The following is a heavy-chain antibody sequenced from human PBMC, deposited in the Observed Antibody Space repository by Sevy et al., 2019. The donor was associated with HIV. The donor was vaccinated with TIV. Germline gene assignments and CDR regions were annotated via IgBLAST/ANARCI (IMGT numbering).Heavy chain of an antibody. J-gene: IGHJ3*02. CDR3: TREGSYGDSWDAFDI. CDR1: GFAFSSYT. CDR2: ISYDESIE. D-gene: IGHD4-17*01. V-gene: IGHV3-30*14. Sequence: GGSLRLSCAASGFAFSSYTVHWVRQAPDKGLEWVALISYDESIEYYGDSVRGRFTISRDTSESTLYLQMGSLRAEDTAVYYCTREGSYGDSWDAFDIWGQGTMVTVSS.